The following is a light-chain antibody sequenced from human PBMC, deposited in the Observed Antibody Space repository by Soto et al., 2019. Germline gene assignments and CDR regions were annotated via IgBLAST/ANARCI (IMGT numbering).Light chain of an antibody. CDR3: QQYGSSSYT. J-gene: IGKJ2*01. V-gene: IGKV3-20*01. CDR1: QSISSSY. CDR2: GAS. Sequence: EIVLTQSPGTLSLSPGERATLSCRASQSISSSYLAWYQQKPGQAPRLLIYGASNGATGIPDMFSGSGSGTDFTLAINRLEPEDFAVYYCQQYGSSSYTFGQGTKLDIK.